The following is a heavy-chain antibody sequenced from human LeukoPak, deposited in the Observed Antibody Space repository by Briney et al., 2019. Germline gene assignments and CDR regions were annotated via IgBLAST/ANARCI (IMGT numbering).Heavy chain of an antibody. CDR1: GFTFSSYA. J-gene: IGHJ4*02. V-gene: IGHV3-30-3*01. Sequence: GGSLRLSCAASGFTFSSYAMHWVRQAPGKRLEWVALISYDGNNKYYADSVKGRFTISRDNSKNTLYLQMNGLRAEDTAVYCCARTSYYDTNTYYYPDYWGQGTLVTVSS. CDR2: ISYDGNNK. CDR3: ARTSYYDTNTYYYPDY. D-gene: IGHD3-22*01.